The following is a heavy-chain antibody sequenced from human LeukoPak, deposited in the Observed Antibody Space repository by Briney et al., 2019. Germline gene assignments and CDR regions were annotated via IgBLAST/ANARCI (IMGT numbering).Heavy chain of an antibody. V-gene: IGHV1-69*04. D-gene: IGHD4-23*01. CDR2: IIPILGIA. CDR1: GRTFSSYA. CDR3: ASTSTTVVTPGAFDI. Sequence: GASVKVSCKASGRTFSSYAISWVRQPPGQRRESMGRIIPILGIANYAQKFQGRVTITADKSTSTAYMELSSLRSEDTAVYYCASTSTTVVTPGAFDIWGQGTMVTVSS. J-gene: IGHJ3*02.